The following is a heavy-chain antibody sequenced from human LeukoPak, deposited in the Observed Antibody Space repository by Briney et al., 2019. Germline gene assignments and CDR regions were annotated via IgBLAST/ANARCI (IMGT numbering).Heavy chain of an antibody. Sequence: ASVKVSCKASGYTFTSYYMHWVRQAPGQGLEWMGIINPSGGSTSYAQKFQSRVTMTRDTSTSTVYMELSSLRSEDTAVYYCAKVMIVKYYGSGSPGYNWFDPWGQGTLVTVSS. CDR1: GYTFTSYY. J-gene: IGHJ5*02. CDR2: INPSGGST. CDR3: AKVMIVKYYGSGSPGYNWFDP. D-gene: IGHD3-10*01. V-gene: IGHV1-46*01.